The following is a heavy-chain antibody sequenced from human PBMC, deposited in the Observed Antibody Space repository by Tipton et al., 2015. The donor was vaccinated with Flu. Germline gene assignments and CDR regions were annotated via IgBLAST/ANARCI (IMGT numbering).Heavy chain of an antibody. CDR1: GFTFNRYA. CDR2: ISNSGRST. D-gene: IGHD1-14*01. J-gene: IGHJ4*02. V-gene: IGHV3-23*01. CDR3: VKMPDFDY. Sequence: GSLRLSCSASGFTFNRYAMSWVRQAPGKGLEWVSTISNSGRSTYYADSVKGRFTISRDYSKLYLQMNSLRVDDTAVYFCVKMPDFDYWGQGTLVTVSS.